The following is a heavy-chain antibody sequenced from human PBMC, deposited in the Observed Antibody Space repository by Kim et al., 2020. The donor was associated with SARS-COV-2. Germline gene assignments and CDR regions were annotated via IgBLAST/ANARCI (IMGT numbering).Heavy chain of an antibody. Sequence: GGSLRLSCAASGFTVSSNYMSWVRQAPGKGLEWVSVIYSGGSTYYADSVKGRFTISRDNSKNTLYLQMNSLRAEDMAVYYCARGDVVGYSYVSSGSREYYFDYWGQGTLVTVSS. CDR3: ARGDVVGYSYVSSGSREYYFDY. CDR2: IYSGGST. D-gene: IGHD5-18*01. CDR1: GFTVSSNY. V-gene: IGHV3-66*02. J-gene: IGHJ4*02.